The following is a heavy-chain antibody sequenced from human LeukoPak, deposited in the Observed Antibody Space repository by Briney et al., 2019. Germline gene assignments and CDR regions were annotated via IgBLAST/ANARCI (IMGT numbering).Heavy chain of an antibody. Sequence: PGGSLRLSCAASGFTFSNSGMSWVRQAPGKGLEWVSAISTDAGETHYADSVKGRFTISRDNSKNTVSLQMSSLRAEDTAVYYCARALWRTVVTAFGYWGQGTLVTVSS. V-gene: IGHV3-23*01. CDR3: ARALWRTVVTAFGY. CDR1: GFTFSNSG. D-gene: IGHD4-23*01. J-gene: IGHJ4*02. CDR2: ISTDAGET.